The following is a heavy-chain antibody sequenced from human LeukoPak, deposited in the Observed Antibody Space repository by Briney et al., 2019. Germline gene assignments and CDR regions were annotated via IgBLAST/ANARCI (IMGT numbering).Heavy chain of an antibody. J-gene: IGHJ4*02. V-gene: IGHV3-23*01. CDR1: GFTFSSYG. D-gene: IGHD4-17*01. Sequence: PGGSLRLSCAASGFTFSSYGMHWVRQAPGRGLEWVSTISDSGGNTYYADSVKGRFTIPRDNSKNTLYVQMSSLRAEDTAVYYCARRTRGTSGGYFDYWGQGTLVAVYS. CDR2: ISDSGGNT. CDR3: ARRTRGTSGGYFDY.